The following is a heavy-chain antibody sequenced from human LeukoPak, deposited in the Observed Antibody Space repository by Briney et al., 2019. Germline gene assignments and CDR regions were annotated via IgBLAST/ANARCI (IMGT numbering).Heavy chain of an antibody. Sequence: PGRSLRLSCAASGFTFSSYGMHWVRQAPGKGLEWVSSISSSSSYMKYADSVRGRFTISRDNAKNSLYLQMNSLRAEDTAVYYCASEDYYDSSAYYYRNFQHWGQGTLVTVSS. V-gene: IGHV3-21*01. D-gene: IGHD3-22*01. CDR3: ASEDYYDSSAYYYRNFQH. J-gene: IGHJ1*01. CDR2: ISSSSSYM. CDR1: GFTFSSYG.